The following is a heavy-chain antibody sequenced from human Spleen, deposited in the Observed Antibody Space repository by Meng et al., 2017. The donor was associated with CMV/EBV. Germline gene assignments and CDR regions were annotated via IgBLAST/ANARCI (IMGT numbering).Heavy chain of an antibody. D-gene: IGHD5-18*01. Sequence: CAASGFTFSSYAMGWVRQAPGKGLEWVSGISAGDGSTYYADSVKGRFTISRDNSKNTLYLQMNSLRAEDTAVYYCAKDGRYSYGLFDYWGQGTLVTVSS. CDR3: AKDGRYSYGLFDY. V-gene: IGHV3-23*01. J-gene: IGHJ4*02. CDR2: ISAGDGST. CDR1: GFTFSSYA.